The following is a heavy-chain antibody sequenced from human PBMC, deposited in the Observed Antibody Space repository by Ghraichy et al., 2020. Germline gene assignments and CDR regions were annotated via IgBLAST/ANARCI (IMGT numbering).Heavy chain of an antibody. CDR1: AYTFTDYY. CDR2: INPNSGGT. Sequence: ASVKVSCKASAYTFTDYYMHWVRQAPGQGLEWMGWINPNSGGTNSAQKFQGRVTMTRDTSISTAYMELRRLRSDDTAVYYCARGPVLRFLDWLPFDFWGQGTLVTVSS. V-gene: IGHV1-2*02. CDR3: ARGPVLRFLDWLPFDF. D-gene: IGHD3-3*01. J-gene: IGHJ4*02.